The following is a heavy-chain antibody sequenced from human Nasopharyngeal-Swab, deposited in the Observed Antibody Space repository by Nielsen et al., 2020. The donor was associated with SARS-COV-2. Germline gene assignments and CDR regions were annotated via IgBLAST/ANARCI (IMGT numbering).Heavy chain of an antibody. D-gene: IGHD1-20*01. J-gene: IGHJ6*02. V-gene: IGHV4-61*02. CDR2: IYTSGST. CDR3: ARINWNYYYYYGMDV. Sequence: WIRQPPGKGLEWIGRIYTSGSTNYNPSLKSRVTISVGTSKNQFSLKLSSVTAADTAVYYCARINWNYYYYYGMDVWGQGTTVTVSS.